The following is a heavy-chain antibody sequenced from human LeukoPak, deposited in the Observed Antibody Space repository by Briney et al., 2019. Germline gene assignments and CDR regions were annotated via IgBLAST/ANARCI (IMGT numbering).Heavy chain of an antibody. CDR1: GFTFSSSA. D-gene: IGHD4-23*01. V-gene: IGHV3-48*04. CDR2: ISSGTSTI. J-gene: IGHJ5*02. Sequence: PGGSLRLSCTASGFTFSSSAMNWVRQAPGKGLEWVSYISSGTSTIYYADSVKGRFTISRDNAKNSLYLQMNSLRAEDTAVYYCARDVTYYGGDRFDPWGQGTLVTVSS. CDR3: ARDVTYYGGDRFDP.